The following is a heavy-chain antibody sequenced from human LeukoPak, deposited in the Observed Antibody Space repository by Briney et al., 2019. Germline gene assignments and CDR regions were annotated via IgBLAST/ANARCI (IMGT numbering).Heavy chain of an antibody. J-gene: IGHJ4*02. D-gene: IGHD1-26*01. CDR2: ISGSGGST. CDR3: AIGVVGAPGTFDY. Sequence: PGGSLRLSCAASGFTFSSYAMSWVRQAPGKGLEWVSAISGSGGSTYYADSVKGRFTISRDNSKNTLYLQMNSLRAEDTAVYYCAIGVVGAPGTFDYWGPGTLVTVSS. V-gene: IGHV3-23*01. CDR1: GFTFSSYA.